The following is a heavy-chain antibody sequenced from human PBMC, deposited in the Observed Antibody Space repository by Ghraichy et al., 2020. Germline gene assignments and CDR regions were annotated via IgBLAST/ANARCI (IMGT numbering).Heavy chain of an antibody. CDR3: ATGLGKSDLDY. Sequence: LSLTCAASGFTFSDTWMSWVRQAPGKGLEWFGRIKRKIEGATTDYAVPVKGRFTISRDDSQKMLFLQMNSLRTDDTAVYYCATGLGKSDLDYWGQGTLVIVTS. J-gene: IGHJ4*02. CDR1: GFTFSDTW. CDR2: IKRKIEGATT. D-gene: IGHD3-10*01. V-gene: IGHV3-15*01.